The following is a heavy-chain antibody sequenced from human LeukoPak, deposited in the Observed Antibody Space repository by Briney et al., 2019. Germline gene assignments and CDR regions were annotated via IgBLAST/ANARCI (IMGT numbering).Heavy chain of an antibody. D-gene: IGHD3-22*01. CDR2: IYSGGST. V-gene: IGHV3-53*01. J-gene: IGHJ3*02. Sequence: GGSLRLSCAASGFTVSSNYMSWVRQAPGKGLEWVSVIYSGGSTYYADSVKGRFTISRDNAKNTLYLQMNSLRAEDTAVYYCARDGGGNYYDSSGYYSPDAFDIWGQGTMVTVSS. CDR1: GFTVSSNY. CDR3: ARDGGGNYYDSSGYYSPDAFDI.